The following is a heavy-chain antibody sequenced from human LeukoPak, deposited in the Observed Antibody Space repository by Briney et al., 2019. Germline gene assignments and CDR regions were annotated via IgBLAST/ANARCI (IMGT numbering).Heavy chain of an antibody. Sequence: SETLSLTCTVSGGSISSSSYYWGWIRQPPGKGLEWIGIIYYSGSTYYNPSLKSRLTISVDTSKNQFSLKLSSVTATDTAVYYCARRGYCSSTSCYEYWFDPWGQGTLVSVSS. CDR3: ARRGYCSSTSCYEYWFDP. CDR2: IYYSGST. J-gene: IGHJ5*02. D-gene: IGHD2-2*01. V-gene: IGHV4-39*01. CDR1: GGSISSSSYY.